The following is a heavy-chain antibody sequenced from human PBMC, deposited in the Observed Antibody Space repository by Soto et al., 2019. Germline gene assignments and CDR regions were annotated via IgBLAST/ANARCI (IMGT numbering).Heavy chain of an antibody. CDR1: GFTVSSNY. CDR2: IYSGGST. V-gene: IGHV3-53*02. CDR3: ARDPSSYYYYGMDV. J-gene: IGHJ6*02. Sequence: EVQLVETGGGLIQPGGSLRLSCAASGFTVSSNYMSWVRQAPGKGLEWVSVIYSGGSTYYADSVKGRFTISRDNSKNTLYLQMTSLRAEDTAVYYCARDPSSYYYYGMDVWGQGTTVTVSS.